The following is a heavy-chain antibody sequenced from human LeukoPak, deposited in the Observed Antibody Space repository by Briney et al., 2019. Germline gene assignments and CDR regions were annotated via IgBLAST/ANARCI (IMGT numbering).Heavy chain of an antibody. J-gene: IGHJ4*02. D-gene: IGHD3-22*01. CDR2: IYWNDDK. Sequence: SGPTLVNPTQTLTPTCTFSGFSLSTSGVGVGWIRQPPGKAPEWLALIYWNDDKRYSPSLKSRLTITKDTSKNQVVLTMTNMDPVDTATYYCAHSRARRYYYDSSGYSLWGQGTLVTVSS. CDR3: AHSRARRYYYDSSGYSL. V-gene: IGHV2-5*01. CDR1: GFSLSTSGVG.